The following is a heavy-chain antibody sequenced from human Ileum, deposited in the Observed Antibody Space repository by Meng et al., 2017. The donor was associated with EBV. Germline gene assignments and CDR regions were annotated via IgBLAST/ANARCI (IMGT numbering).Heavy chain of an antibody. Sequence: QGQLRGAGQGWVGPPDTRSLTCSVSGGPVRNSGSYWNWIRQPAGRGLAWIAFMYYSGTTRDNPSLKSRVTISLDTSIHQFSLNLTSVTAADTAVYYCARRPDTATSAYWGQGTLVTVSS. J-gene: IGHJ4*02. CDR2: MYYSGTT. D-gene: IGHD5-18*01. CDR3: ARRPDTATSAY. V-gene: IGHV4-61*08. CDR1: GGPVRNSGSY.